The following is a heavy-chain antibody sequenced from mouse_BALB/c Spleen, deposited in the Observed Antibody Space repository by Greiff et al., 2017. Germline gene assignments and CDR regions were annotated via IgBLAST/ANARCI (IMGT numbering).Heavy chain of an antibody. CDR3: SYGYDGWFAY. CDR2: IDPENGDT. D-gene: IGHD2-2*01. CDR1: GFNIKDYY. V-gene: IGHV14-4*02. J-gene: IGHJ3*01. Sequence: EVKLVESGAELVRSGASVTLSCTASGFNIKDYYMHWVKQRPEQGLEWFGWIDPENGDTEYAPKFQGKATMTADTSSNTAYLQLSSLTSEDTAVYYCSYGYDGWFAYWGQGTLVTVSA.